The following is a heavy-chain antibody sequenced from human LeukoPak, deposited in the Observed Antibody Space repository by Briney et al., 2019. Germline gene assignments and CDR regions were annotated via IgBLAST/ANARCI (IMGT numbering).Heavy chain of an antibody. D-gene: IGHD1-26*01. CDR2: IHYSGTT. CDR1: GGSISSGVYY. J-gene: IGHJ4*02. V-gene: IGHV4-31*03. Sequence: SETLSLTCTVSGGSISSGVYYWSWIRQHPGKGLEWIGYIHYSGTTYYNPSLRSRVTISVDTSKNQFSLKLSSVTAADTAVYYCARLTPYSGSPLGDYWGQGTLVTVSS. CDR3: ARLTPYSGSPLGDY.